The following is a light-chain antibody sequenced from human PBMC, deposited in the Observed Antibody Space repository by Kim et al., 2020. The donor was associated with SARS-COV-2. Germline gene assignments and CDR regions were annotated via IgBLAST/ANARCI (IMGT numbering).Light chain of an antibody. V-gene: IGLV2-11*01. CDR1: SSDVGGYDF. J-gene: IGLJ3*02. CDR2: NVS. Sequence: QSALTQPRSVSGSPGQSVTISCTGSSSDVGGYDFVSWYQQDPGKAPKLIIYNVSKRPSGVPHRFSASKSGKTASLTISGLQADDETDYYCCSHAGSYTWVFGGGTQLTVL. CDR3: CSHAGSYTWV.